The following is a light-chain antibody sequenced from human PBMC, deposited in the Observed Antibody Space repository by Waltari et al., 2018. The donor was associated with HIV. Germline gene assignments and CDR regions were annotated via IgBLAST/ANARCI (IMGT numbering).Light chain of an antibody. Sequence: SSDLTQDPAVSVALGQTVRITCQGDSLRRDSANWYQQKPGQAPLVVMCGKENRPPGIPDRFSGSSSGNTGSLTITGAHAEDEAVYYCDSRDTNDKHHVFGTGTKVTV. CDR2: GKE. J-gene: IGLJ1*01. V-gene: IGLV3-19*01. CDR3: DSRDTNDKHHV. CDR1: SLRRDS.